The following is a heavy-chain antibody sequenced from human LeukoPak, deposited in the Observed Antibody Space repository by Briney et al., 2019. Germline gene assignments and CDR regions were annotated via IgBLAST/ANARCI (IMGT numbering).Heavy chain of an antibody. J-gene: IGHJ4*02. CDR3: AREKYGDYSLDY. CDR2: ISSSGSTI. D-gene: IGHD4-17*01. Sequence: PGGSLRLSCAASGFTFSTYEMNWVRQAPGKGLEWVSYISSSGSTIYYADSVKGRFTISRDNAKNSLYLQMNSLRAEDTAVYYCAREKYGDYSLDYWGQGTLVTVSS. V-gene: IGHV3-48*03. CDR1: GFTFSTYE.